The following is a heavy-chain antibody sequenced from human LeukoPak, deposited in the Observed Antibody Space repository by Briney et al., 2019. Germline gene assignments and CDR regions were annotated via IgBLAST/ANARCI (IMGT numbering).Heavy chain of an antibody. CDR2: IYSGGST. D-gene: IGHD6-13*01. J-gene: IGHJ4*02. CDR1: GFTVSSNY. CDR3: AKGEGQQRLIDY. V-gene: IGHV3-53*05. Sequence: GGSLRLSCAASGFTVSSNYMSWVRQAPGKGLEWVSVIYSGGSTYYADSVKGRFTISRDNSKNTLYLQMNSLRDEDTAVYYCAKGEGQQRLIDYWGQGTLVTVSS.